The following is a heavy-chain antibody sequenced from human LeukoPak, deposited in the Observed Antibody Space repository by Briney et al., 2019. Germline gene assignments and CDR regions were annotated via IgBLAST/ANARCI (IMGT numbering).Heavy chain of an antibody. V-gene: IGHV3-66*01. CDR2: IYGGVNT. Sequence: GGSLRLSCAASGFTVSSNYMSWVRQAPGKGLEWVSVIYGGVNTVYADSVQGRFTISRDNSKNTLYLQMSSLRAEDTAVYYCARDVRVDFWGQGTLVTVSS. CDR1: GFTVSSNY. J-gene: IGHJ4*02. CDR3: ARDVRVDF. D-gene: IGHD2/OR15-2a*01.